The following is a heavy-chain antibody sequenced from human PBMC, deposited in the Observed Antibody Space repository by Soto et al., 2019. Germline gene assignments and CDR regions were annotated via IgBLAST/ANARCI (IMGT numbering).Heavy chain of an antibody. Sequence: LRLSCAASGFTFSSYGMHWVRQAPGKGLEWVAVIWYDGSNKYYADSVKGRFTISRDNSKNTLYLQMNSLRAEDTAVYYCARVHVGYDYYYGMDVWGQGTTVTVSS. CDR2: IWYDGSNK. V-gene: IGHV3-33*01. CDR1: GFTFSSYG. J-gene: IGHJ6*02. CDR3: ARVHVGYDYYYGMDV. D-gene: IGHD3-10*02.